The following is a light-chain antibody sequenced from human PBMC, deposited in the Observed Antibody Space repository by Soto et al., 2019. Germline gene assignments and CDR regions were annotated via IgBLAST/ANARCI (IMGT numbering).Light chain of an antibody. V-gene: IGKV3-20*01. CDR2: GAS. Sequence: EIVLTQSPGTLSLSPGERATLSCRASQSVSSSYLAWYQQKPGQAPRLLIYGASSRATGIPDRFSGSGSGTDFTLTISRLEPEDFAVYYCQHYRSSSSPFAHGTNAAIK. CDR3: QHYRSSSSP. J-gene: IGKJ1*01. CDR1: QSVSSSY.